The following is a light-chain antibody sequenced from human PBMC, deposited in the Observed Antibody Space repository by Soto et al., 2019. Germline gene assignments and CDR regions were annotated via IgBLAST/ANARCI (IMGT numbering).Light chain of an antibody. J-gene: IGLJ3*02. CDR3: SSYGGSNNLV. V-gene: IGLV2-8*01. CDR1: SSDVGHYIN. CDR2: EVS. Sequence: QSVLTQPPSASGSPGQSVTISCTGTSSDVGHYINVSWYQQQPGKAPKLMIYEVSKRPSGVPDRFSGSKSGNTASLTVSGLQAEDEADYYCSSYGGSNNLVFGGGTKVTVL.